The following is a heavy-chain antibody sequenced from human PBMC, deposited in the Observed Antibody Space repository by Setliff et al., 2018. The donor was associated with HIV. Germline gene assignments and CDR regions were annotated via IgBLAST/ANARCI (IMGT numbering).Heavy chain of an antibody. CDR3: TRGPWSKVVTTDTFDI. D-gene: IGHD1-26*01. CDR2: ISGHNGNT. CDR1: GYLFGNYG. J-gene: IGHJ3*02. V-gene: IGHV1-18*01. Sequence: ASVKVSCKASGYLFGNYGINWVRQAPGQGLEWMGWISGHNGNTNSAQKVQGRVIMTTDTSTSTAYMELRSLRSDDAAVYYCTRGPWSKVVTTDTFDIWGQGTMVTVSS.